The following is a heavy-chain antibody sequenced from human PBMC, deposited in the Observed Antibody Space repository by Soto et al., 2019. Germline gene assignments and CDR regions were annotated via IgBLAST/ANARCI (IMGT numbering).Heavy chain of an antibody. Sequence: QVQLGQSGAEVKKPGASVKVSCKASGYTFTNFGISWVRQAPGQGLEWMGWISAYNVNTNYAQNFQGRVTMTTDTSLTTAYLELRSLSSDDTAVYYCARGGTPIEYWGQGTLVTVAS. CDR3: ARGGTPIEY. J-gene: IGHJ4*02. CDR1: GYTFTNFG. D-gene: IGHD3-16*01. V-gene: IGHV1-18*01. CDR2: ISAYNVNT.